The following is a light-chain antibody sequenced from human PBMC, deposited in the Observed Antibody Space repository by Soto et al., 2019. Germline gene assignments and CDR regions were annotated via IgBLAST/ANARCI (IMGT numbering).Light chain of an antibody. J-gene: IGLJ1*01. CDR3: GSYTSTDTPFV. CDR1: STDVGGYNY. V-gene: IGLV2-14*01. Sequence: QSALAQPSSVSGSPGQSITISCTGTSTDVGGYNYVSWYQHHPGKGPKLIIYEVNNRPSGVSDRLSGSKSGNKASLTTSNLEAEDESDYYCGSYTSTDTPFVFGTGTKVTVL. CDR2: EVN.